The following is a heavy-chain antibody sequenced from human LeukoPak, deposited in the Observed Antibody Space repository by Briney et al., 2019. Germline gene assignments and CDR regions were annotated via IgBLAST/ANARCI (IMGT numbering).Heavy chain of an antibody. CDR3: AREMYDGFDI. V-gene: IGHV3-74*01. J-gene: IGHJ3*02. Sequence: PGGSLRLSCAASGFTFSSYWMHWVRKAPGKGLVWVSRINSDGSSTSYADSVKGRFTISRDNTKNTLYLQMNSLRVEDTAVYYCAREMYDGFDIWGQGTMVTVSS. CDR2: INSDGSST. CDR1: GFTFSSYW.